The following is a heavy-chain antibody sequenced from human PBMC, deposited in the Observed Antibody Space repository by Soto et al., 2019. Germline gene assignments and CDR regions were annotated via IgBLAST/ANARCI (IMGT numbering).Heavy chain of an antibody. Sequence: QVQLQESGPGLVKPSETLSLTCTVSGASITSYYWSWIRQPPGKGLEWIGYMHYSGSTNYNPSLKSRLTMSVDTSKNRFSLKLSSVTAADTAVYYCATGGGLFEYWGQGTLVTVSS. J-gene: IGHJ4*02. CDR1: GASITSYY. CDR3: ATGGGLFEY. V-gene: IGHV4-59*01. CDR2: MHYSGST. D-gene: IGHD2-15*01.